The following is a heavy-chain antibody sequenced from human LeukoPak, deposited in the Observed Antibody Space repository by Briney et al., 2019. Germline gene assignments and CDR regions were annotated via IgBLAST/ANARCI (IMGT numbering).Heavy chain of an antibody. CDR3: AKEGGILIGYHYGGNYFDY. CDR2: IRYDGSNK. V-gene: IGHV3-30*02. Sequence: GGSLRLSCAAPGFTFSSYGMHWVRQAPGKGLEWVAFIRYDGSNKYYADSVKGRFTISRDNSKNTLYLQMNSLRAEDTAVYYCAKEGGILIGYHYGGNYFDYWGQGTLVTVSS. D-gene: IGHD3-9*01. CDR1: GFTFSSYG. J-gene: IGHJ4*02.